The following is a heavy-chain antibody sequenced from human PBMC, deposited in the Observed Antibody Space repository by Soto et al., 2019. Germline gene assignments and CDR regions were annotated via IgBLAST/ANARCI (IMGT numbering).Heavy chain of an antibody. Sequence: ASVKVSCKASGYTFTSYVMHWVRQAPGQRLEWMGWINAGNGNTKYSQKFQGRVTITRDTSASTAYMELSSLRSEDTAVYYCARGYDILTGRPLSWGQGTLVTLSS. CDR3: ARGYDILTGRPLS. CDR1: GYTFTSYV. CDR2: INAGNGNT. J-gene: IGHJ4*02. D-gene: IGHD3-9*01. V-gene: IGHV1-3*01.